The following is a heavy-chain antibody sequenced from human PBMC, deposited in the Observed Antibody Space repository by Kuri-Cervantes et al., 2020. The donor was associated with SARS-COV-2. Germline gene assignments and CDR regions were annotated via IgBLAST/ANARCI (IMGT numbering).Heavy chain of an antibody. J-gene: IGHJ3*02. Sequence: GESLKIYCAASGFTFSSYWMSWVRQAPGKGLEWVANIKQDGSEKYYVDSVKGRFTISRDNAKNSLYLQMNSLRAEDTAVYYCSRAGIAARFGRPHAFDIWGQGPMVTVSS. CDR2: IKQDGSEK. CDR1: GFTFSSYW. V-gene: IGHV3-7*04. D-gene: IGHD6-6*01. CDR3: SRAGIAARFGRPHAFDI.